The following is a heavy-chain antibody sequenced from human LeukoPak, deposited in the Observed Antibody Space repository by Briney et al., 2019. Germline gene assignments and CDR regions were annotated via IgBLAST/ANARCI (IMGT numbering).Heavy chain of an antibody. D-gene: IGHD4-17*01. J-gene: IGHJ6*02. V-gene: IGHV1-2*02. CDR2: INPNSGGT. CDR3: ARDHKPTVTTYYYYYGMDV. CDR1: GYTFTGYY. Sequence: GASVKVSCTASGYTFTGYYMHWVRQAPGQELEWMGWINPNSGGTNYAQKFQGRVTMTRDTSISTAYMELSRLRSDDTAVYYCARDHKPTVTTYYYYYGMDVWGQGTTVTVSS.